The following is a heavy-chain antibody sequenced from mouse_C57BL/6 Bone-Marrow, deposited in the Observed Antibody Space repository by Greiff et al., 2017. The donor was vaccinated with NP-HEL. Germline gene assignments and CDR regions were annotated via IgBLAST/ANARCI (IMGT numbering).Heavy chain of an antibody. CDR1: GYSITSDY. Sequence: EVQLQQSGPGLAKPSQTLSLTYSVTGYSITSDYWNWIRKFPGNKLEYMGYISYSGSTYYNPSLKSRISITRDTSKNQYYLQLNAVTTEDTATYYCARSPSPAYFPFADWGQGTLVTVAA. J-gene: IGHJ3*01. CDR2: ISYSGST. V-gene: IGHV3-8*01. D-gene: IGHD2-10*01. CDR3: ARSPSPAYFPFAD.